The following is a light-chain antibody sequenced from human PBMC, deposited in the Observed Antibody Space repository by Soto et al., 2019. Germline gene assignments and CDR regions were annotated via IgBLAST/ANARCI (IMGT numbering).Light chain of an antibody. V-gene: IGKV3-15*01. Sequence: EIVMTQSPATLSVSPGERATLSCRASQSVSSNLAWYQQNPGQAPRLLIYGASTRATGIPARFSGIGSGTEFTLTISSLQSEDFAVYYCQQDKNWPLGFGQGTKLEIK. CDR3: QQDKNWPLG. J-gene: IGKJ2*01. CDR2: GAS. CDR1: QSVSSN.